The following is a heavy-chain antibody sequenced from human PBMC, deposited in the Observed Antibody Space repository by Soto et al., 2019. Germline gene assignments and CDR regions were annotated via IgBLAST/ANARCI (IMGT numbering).Heavy chain of an antibody. V-gene: IGHV6-1*01. Sequence: PSQTLSLTCAISGDSVSSNSAAWNWIRQSPSRGLEWLGRTYYRSKWYNDYAVSVKSRITINPDTSKNQFSLQLNSVTPEDTAVYYCARAGRYSSGWNDYYYYYYGMDVWGQGTTVTVSS. CDR2: TYYRSKWYN. CDR3: ARAGRYSSGWNDYYYYYYGMDV. CDR1: GDSVSSNSAA. D-gene: IGHD6-19*01. J-gene: IGHJ6*02.